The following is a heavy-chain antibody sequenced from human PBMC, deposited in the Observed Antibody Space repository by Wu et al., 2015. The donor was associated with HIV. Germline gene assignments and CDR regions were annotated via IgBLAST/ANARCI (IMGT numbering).Heavy chain of an antibody. J-gene: IGHJ6*02. V-gene: IGHV1-69*05. CDR3: AMNTDAVATSLYSLGV. Sequence: QAQLVQFGADMKKPGSSVKVTCKASGDGFTSYAVSWVRQAPGQGLEWMGGINPLFGTTKHTQKFQDRVTFTTDESKTTAYMELNSLRSQDSAVYYCAMNTDAVATSLYSLGVWGPGTTITVSS. CDR2: INPLFGTT. CDR1: GDGFTSYA. D-gene: IGHD6-19*01.